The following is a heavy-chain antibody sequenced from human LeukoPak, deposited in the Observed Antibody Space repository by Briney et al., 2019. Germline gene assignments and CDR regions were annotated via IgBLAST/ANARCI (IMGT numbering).Heavy chain of an antibody. J-gene: IGHJ5*02. V-gene: IGHV1-69*05. CDR3: ASLGPSKSGSYLA. D-gene: IGHD1-26*01. CDR2: IIPIFGTA. Sequence: VASVKVSCKASGGTFSSYAISWVRQAPGQGLEWMGRIIPIFGTANYAQKFQGRVTITTDESTSTAYMELSSLRSEDTAVSYCASLGPSKSGSYLAWGQGTLVTVSS. CDR1: GGTFSSYA.